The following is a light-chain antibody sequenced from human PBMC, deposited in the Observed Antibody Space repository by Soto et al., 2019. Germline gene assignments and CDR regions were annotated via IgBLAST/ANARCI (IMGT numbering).Light chain of an antibody. J-gene: IGKJ1*01. CDR2: DAS. CDR3: QQSGSSAT. CDR1: ESVSGSY. Sequence: IVCAQSRVTLSLSPGARAALSCRASESVSGSYIAWYQQKVGQSPRLLIYDASTRATGIPARFSGSGSGTDFTLTISRLEPEDFAVYYCQQSGSSATFGQGTKVDIK. V-gene: IGKV3-20*01.